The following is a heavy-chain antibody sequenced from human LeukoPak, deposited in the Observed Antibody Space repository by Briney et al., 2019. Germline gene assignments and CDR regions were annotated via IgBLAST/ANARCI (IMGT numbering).Heavy chain of an antibody. D-gene: IGHD5-24*01. Sequence: PGGSLRLSCAASGFKFSAFSMNWVRQAPGKGPEWVSYIAHDSTTIYYKDSVKGRFTMSRDNARTSLYLQMTSLRAEDTAMYYCARATRNGYDYWGQGTLVTVSS. CDR3: ARATRNGYDY. J-gene: IGHJ4*02. CDR1: GFKFSAFS. V-gene: IGHV3-48*04. CDR2: IAHDSTTI.